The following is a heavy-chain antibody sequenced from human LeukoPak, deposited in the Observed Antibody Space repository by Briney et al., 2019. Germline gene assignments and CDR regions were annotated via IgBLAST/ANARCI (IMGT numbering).Heavy chain of an antibody. V-gene: IGHV1-2*02. CDR1: GYTFTGYY. J-gene: IGHJ4*02. CDR3: ARGGAFCSITTCHEFDH. CDR2: INPNSGGT. D-gene: IGHD2-2*01. Sequence: ASVKVSCKASGYTFTGYYMHWVRQAPGQGLEWMGWINPNSGGTNYAQKFQGRVTMTRDTSISTAYMELSRLRSDDTATYYCARGGAFCSITTCHEFDHWGQGTLVIVSS.